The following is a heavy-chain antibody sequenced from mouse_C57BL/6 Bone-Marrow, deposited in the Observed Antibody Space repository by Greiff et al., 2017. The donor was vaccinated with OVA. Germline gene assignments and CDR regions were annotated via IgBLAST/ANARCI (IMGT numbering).Heavy chain of an antibody. Sequence: EVMLVESGGGLVKPGGSLKLSCAASGFTFSIYAMSWVRQTPEKRLEWVATISDGGSYTYYPDNVKGRFTISRDNAKNNLYLQMSHLKSEDTAMYYCARAYSNSYAMDYWGQGTSVTVSS. V-gene: IGHV5-4*03. CDR1: GFTFSIYA. J-gene: IGHJ4*01. CDR2: ISDGGSYT. D-gene: IGHD2-5*01. CDR3: ARAYSNSYAMDY.